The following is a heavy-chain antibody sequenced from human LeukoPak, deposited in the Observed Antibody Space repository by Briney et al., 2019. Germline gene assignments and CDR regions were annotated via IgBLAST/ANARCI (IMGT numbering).Heavy chain of an antibody. V-gene: IGHV3-23*01. CDR3: SGIAVAGIY. D-gene: IGHD6-19*01. CDR2: ISGSGDTT. Sequence: GGSLRLSCAASRFTFSSYTMSWVRQAPGKGLEWVSAISGSGDTTYYADSVKGRFTISRDNSKNTLYLQMNSLRTEDTAVYYCSGIAVAGIYWGQGTLVTVSS. J-gene: IGHJ4*02. CDR1: RFTFSSYT.